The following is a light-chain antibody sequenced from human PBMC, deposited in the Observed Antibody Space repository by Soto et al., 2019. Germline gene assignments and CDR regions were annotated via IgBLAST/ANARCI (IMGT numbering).Light chain of an antibody. Sequence: DVQITQSPSSVSASVGDRVTITCRASQGIGNWLAWYQQKPGKAPNLLIYAASTLQSGVPSRFSGSGSGTDFTLTITSLQPEDFATYYCLQSNSFPLTFGGGTKVDIK. V-gene: IGKV1-12*01. CDR3: LQSNSFPLT. J-gene: IGKJ4*01. CDR1: QGIGNW. CDR2: AAS.